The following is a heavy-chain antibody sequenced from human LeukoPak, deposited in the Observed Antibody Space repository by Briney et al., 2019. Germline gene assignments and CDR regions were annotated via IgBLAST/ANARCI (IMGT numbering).Heavy chain of an antibody. CDR1: EYTFTSYY. CDR3: ARDPAARTDYYYYGMDV. D-gene: IGHD6-6*01. J-gene: IGHJ6*02. Sequence: GASVKVSCKASEYTFTSYYMHWVRQAPGQGLEWMGIINPSGGSTSYAQKFQGRVTMTRDTSTSTVYMELSSLRSEDTAVYYCARDPAARTDYYYYGMDVWGQGTTVTVSS. V-gene: IGHV1-46*01. CDR2: INPSGGST.